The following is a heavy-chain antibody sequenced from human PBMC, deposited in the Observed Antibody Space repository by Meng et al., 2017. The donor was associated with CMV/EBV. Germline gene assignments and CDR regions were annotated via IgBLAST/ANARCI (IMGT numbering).Heavy chain of an antibody. CDR3: ASKLGVNYYYGMDV. J-gene: IGHJ6*02. CDR1: GGTFSSYA. D-gene: IGHD1-7*01. CDR2: IIPILGMA. V-gene: IGHV1-69*10. Sequence: SVKVSCKASGGTFSSYAISWVRQAPGQGLEWMGGIIPILGMANYAQKFQGRVTITADKSTSTAYMELSSLRSEDTAVYYCASKLGVNYYYGMDVWGQGTTVTVSS.